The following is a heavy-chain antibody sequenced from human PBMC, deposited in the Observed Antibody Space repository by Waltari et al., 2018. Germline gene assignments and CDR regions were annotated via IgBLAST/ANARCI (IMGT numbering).Heavy chain of an antibody. CDR1: GYPFNNCG. J-gene: IGHJ5*02. D-gene: IGHD1-26*01. Sequence: QVEESGGGVVQPGGSLRLPCVASGYPFNNCGMHWVRQAPGKGLEWLAVISSDGSGKYYADSVKGRFTMSRDNSKNMVYLQMNSLRPEDTAVYYCAKAGGIYNYPLDPWGQGTLVTVSS. CDR2: ISSDGSGK. V-gene: IGHV3-30*18. CDR3: AKAGGIYNYPLDP.